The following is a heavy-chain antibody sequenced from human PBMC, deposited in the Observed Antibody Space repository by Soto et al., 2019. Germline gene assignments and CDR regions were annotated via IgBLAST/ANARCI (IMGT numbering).Heavy chain of an antibody. CDR3: TREASRGSSARAWFDH. CDR1: GFTFRSFT. D-gene: IGHD6-13*01. CDR2: ISSNSAYI. V-gene: IGHV3-21*03. J-gene: IGHJ5*02. Sequence: GGSLRLSCAASGFTFRSFTMNWVRQAPGKGLEWVSTISSNSAYIYYTDALRGRFTISRDNAKNSLHLQMNSLRAEDTAVYSCTREASRGSSARAWFDHWGPGTLVTVSS.